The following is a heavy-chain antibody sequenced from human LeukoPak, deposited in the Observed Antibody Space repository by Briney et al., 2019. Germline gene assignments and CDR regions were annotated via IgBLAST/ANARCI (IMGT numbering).Heavy chain of an antibody. CDR2: ISGSGDAT. J-gene: IGHJ2*01. Sequence: GGSLRLSCTASGLTFSSYGMSWVRQAPGKGLEWVSAISGSGDATYYADSVEGRFTISRDNAKNTLYVQMNSLRAEDTAVYYCAKRYFGSGSSYWYFDLWGRGTLVTVSS. CDR3: AKRYFGSGSSYWYFDL. V-gene: IGHV3-23*01. D-gene: IGHD3-10*01. CDR1: GLTFSSYG.